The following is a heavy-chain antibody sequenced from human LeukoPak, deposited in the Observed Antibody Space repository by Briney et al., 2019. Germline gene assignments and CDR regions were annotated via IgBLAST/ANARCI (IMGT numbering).Heavy chain of an antibody. CDR2: IYYSGST. CDR1: GYSISSSNW. V-gene: IGHV4-28*01. D-gene: IGHD4-23*01. CDR3: ARSRGNSRYYYYMDV. Sequence: SETLSLTCAVSGYSISSSNWWGWIRQPPGKRREWIGYIYYSGSTYYNPSLKSRVTMSVDTSKNQFSLKLSSVTAADTAVYYCARSRGNSRYYYYMDVWGKGTTVTVSS. J-gene: IGHJ6*03.